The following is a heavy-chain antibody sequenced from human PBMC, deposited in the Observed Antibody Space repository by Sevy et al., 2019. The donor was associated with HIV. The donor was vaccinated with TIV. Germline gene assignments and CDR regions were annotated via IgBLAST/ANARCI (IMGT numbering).Heavy chain of an antibody. CDR2: IKEDGSEK. D-gene: IGHD2-15*01. CDR1: GFTFSSYW. J-gene: IGHJ4*02. V-gene: IGHV3-7*01. Sequence: GESLKISCAASGFTFSSYWMSWVRQAPGKGLEWVANIKEDGSEKYYVDSVKARFTISRDNAKNSLYLQMNSLRAEYTAVYYCARVGGWNYFDYWGQGTLVTVSS. CDR3: ARVGGWNYFDY.